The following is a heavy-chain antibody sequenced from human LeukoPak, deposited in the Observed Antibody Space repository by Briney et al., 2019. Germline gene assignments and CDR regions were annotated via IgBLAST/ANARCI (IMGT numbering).Heavy chain of an antibody. CDR3: ALYDYVWGTTTY. V-gene: IGHV4-59*01. CDR2: IYYSGST. CDR1: GGSISRYY. J-gene: IGHJ4*02. Sequence: SETLSLTCTVSGGSISRYYWSWIRQPPGKGLEWIGYIYYSGSTNYNSSLKSRVTISVDTSKNQFSLKLNSVTAADTAVYYCALYDYVWGTTTYWGQGTLVTVSS. D-gene: IGHD3-16*01.